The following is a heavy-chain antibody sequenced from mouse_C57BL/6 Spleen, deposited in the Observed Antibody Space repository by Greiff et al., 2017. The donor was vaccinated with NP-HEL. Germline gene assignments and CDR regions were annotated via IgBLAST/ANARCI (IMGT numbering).Heavy chain of an antibody. J-gene: IGHJ4*01. CDR2: IYPRSGNT. Sequence: QVQLQQSGAELARPGASVKLSCKASGYTFTSYGISWVKQRTGQGLEWIGEIYPRSGNTYYNEKFKGKATLTADKSSSTAYMELRSLTSEDSAVYFCARWSTVVATGGAMDYWGQGTSVTVSS. CDR1: GYTFTSYG. D-gene: IGHD1-1*01. CDR3: ARWSTVVATGGAMDY. V-gene: IGHV1-81*01.